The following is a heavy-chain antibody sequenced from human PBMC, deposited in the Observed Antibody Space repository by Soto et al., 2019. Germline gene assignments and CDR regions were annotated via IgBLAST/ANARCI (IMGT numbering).Heavy chain of an antibody. V-gene: IGHV3-30-3*01. Sequence: QVQLVESGGGVVQPGRSLRLSCAASGFTFSSYAMHWVRQAPGKGLEWVAVISYDGSNKYYADSVKGRFTISRDNSKNTLYLQMNSLRAEDTAVYYCASPIPGGDWAFDIWGQGTMVTVSS. J-gene: IGHJ3*02. CDR2: ISYDGSNK. CDR1: GFTFSSYA. D-gene: IGHD2-21*02. CDR3: ASPIPGGDWAFDI.